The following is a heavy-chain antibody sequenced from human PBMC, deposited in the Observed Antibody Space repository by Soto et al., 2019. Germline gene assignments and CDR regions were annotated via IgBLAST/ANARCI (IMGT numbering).Heavy chain of an antibody. D-gene: IGHD3-10*01. CDR3: AIARGGVERITMVRGVIFAFDI. CDR1: GYTFTGYY. J-gene: IGHJ3*02. V-gene: IGHV1-2*04. Sequence: ASVKVSCKASGYTFTGYYMHWVRQAPGQGLEWMGWINPNSGGTNYAQKFQGWATMTRDTSISTAYMELSRLRSDDTAVYYCAIARGGVERITMVRGVIFAFDIWGQGTMVTVSS. CDR2: INPNSGGT.